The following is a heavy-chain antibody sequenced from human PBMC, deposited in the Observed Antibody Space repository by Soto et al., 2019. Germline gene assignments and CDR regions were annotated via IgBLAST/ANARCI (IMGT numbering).Heavy chain of an antibody. CDR2: IFYSGST. J-gene: IGHJ3*02. CDR3: ASVDTVTDAFHI. Sequence: QVQLQESGPGLVKPSETLSLTCTVSGGSVSSGSYYWSWIRQPPGKGLEWIGYIFYSGSTNYNPSLKSRVTISVNTSKNQFSLKLRSVTAADTAVYYCASVDTVTDAFHIWGQGTLVSVSS. CDR1: GGSVSSGSYY. V-gene: IGHV4-61*01. D-gene: IGHD5-18*01.